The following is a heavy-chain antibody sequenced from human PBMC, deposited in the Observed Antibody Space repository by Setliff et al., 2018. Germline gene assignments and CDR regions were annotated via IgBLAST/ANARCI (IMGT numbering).Heavy chain of an antibody. CDR1: GGTFSDYH. Sequence: PSETLSLTCAAYGGTFSDYHWTWIRQSPEKGLEWIGEINHRGSTNYNPSLKSRVTISIDTSRDQFSLKLSSVTAADTAVYYCARDGQYCTNGVCYTHNWFDPWGQGTLVTVSS. D-gene: IGHD2-8*01. CDR3: ARDGQYCTNGVCYTHNWFDP. CDR2: INHRGST. V-gene: IGHV4-34*01. J-gene: IGHJ5*02.